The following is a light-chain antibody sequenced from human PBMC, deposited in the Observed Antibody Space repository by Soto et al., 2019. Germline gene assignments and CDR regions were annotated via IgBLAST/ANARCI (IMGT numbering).Light chain of an antibody. CDR1: SSDVGDYNS. CDR3: SSNTTGGSYV. V-gene: IGLV2-14*01. J-gene: IGLJ1*01. Sequence: QSALTQPASVSGSPGLSIAISCTGTSSDVGDYNSVSWYQQQPGKVPKLMIYDVSNRPSGVSNRFSGSKSGNTASLTISGLQAEDEGYYYCSSNTTGGSYVFGTGTKLTVL. CDR2: DVS.